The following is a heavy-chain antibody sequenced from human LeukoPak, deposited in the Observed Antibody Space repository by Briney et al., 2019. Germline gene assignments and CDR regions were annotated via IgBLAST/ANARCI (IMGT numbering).Heavy chain of an antibody. J-gene: IGHJ4*02. CDR1: GFTFSSYS. Sequence: GGSLRLSCAASGFTFSSYSMNWVRQAPGKGLEWVSYISSSRSTIYYADSVKGRFTISRDNAKNSLYLQMNSLRAEDTAVYYCARDTGRLDYWGQGTLVTVSS. CDR2: ISSSRSTI. D-gene: IGHD4-17*01. V-gene: IGHV3-48*01. CDR3: ARDTGRLDY.